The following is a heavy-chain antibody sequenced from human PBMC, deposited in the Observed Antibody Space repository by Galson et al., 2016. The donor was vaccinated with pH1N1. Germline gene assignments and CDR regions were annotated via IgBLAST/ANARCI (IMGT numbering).Heavy chain of an antibody. CDR1: GDSVSSNSAA. V-gene: IGHV6-1*01. Sequence: CAISGDSVSSNSAAWNWIRQSPSRGLEWLGRTYYRSKWFYNYAVSVQGRIAINPDTSKNQFSLQLNSVTPEDTAVYYCARHSPGRAVGVFDCWGQGTLVTVSS. CDR3: ARHSPGRAVGVFDC. J-gene: IGHJ4*02. D-gene: IGHD6-19*01. CDR2: TYYRSKWFY.